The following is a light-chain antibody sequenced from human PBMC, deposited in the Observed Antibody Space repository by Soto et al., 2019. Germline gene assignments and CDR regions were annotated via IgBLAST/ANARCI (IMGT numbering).Light chain of an antibody. Sequence: QSALTQPASGSGSPGQSSTISCTGTSSDVGSYNLVSWYQQHPGKAPKLMICEGSKRPSGVSNRFSGSKSGNTASLTIAGLQAEDEADYYCCSYAGSSTWVFGGGTKVTVL. CDR3: CSYAGSSTWV. J-gene: IGLJ3*02. V-gene: IGLV2-23*01. CDR1: SSDVGSYNL. CDR2: EGS.